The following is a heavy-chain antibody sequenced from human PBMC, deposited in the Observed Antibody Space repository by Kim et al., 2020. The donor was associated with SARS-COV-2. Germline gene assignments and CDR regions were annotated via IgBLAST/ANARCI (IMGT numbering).Heavy chain of an antibody. D-gene: IGHD3-22*01. CDR3: ARTRTTMIVMVTHFDY. CDR1: GGSISSGGYY. V-gene: IGHV4-31*03. J-gene: IGHJ4*02. Sequence: SETLSLTCTVSGGSISSGGYYWSWIRQHPGKGLEWIGYIYYSGSTYYNPSLKSRVTISVDTSKNQFSLKLSSVTAADTAVYYCARTRTTMIVMVTHFDYWGQGTLVTVSS. CDR2: IYYSGST.